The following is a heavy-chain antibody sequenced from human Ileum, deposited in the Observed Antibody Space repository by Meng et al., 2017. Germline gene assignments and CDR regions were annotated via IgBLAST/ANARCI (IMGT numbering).Heavy chain of an antibody. V-gene: IGHV4-30-4*01. CDR1: AGSISSGDYY. CDR3: ARSPKYCTNAVCSRPLDS. Sequence: QVQLQEAGPRLVKPSQTLSLTFTVSAGSISSGDYYRSCVRQSPGKGPEWIGYIYSNGNTYSNPSLRGRLMISIDTSKDQFSLKLSSVTAADTAVYYCARSPKYCTNAVCSRPLDSWGQATLVTVSS. CDR2: IYSNGNT. D-gene: IGHD2-8*01. J-gene: IGHJ4*02.